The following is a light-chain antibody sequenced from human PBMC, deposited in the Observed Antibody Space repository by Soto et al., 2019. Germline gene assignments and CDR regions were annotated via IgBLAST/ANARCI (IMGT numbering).Light chain of an antibody. J-gene: IGKJ2*01. CDR3: QQYNYLPPDT. Sequence: EIILTQSPASLSVSPGERATLSCRASQSVNNNLAWYQQKPGQAPRLLIYGASTRATGIPGRFRGSGSGTEFTPTITSLQSEDFAVYFCQQYNYLPPDTFGQGTKLEIK. CDR1: QSVNNN. V-gene: IGKV3-15*01. CDR2: GAS.